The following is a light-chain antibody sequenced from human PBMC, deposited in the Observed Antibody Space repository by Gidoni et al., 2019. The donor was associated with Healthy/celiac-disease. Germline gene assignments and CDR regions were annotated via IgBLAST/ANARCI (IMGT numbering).Light chain of an antibody. CDR3: QSYDSSLSGFVV. V-gene: IGLV1-40*01. CDR2: GNS. CDR1: SSNIGAGYD. J-gene: IGLJ2*01. Sequence: QSVLTPPPSVSGAPGQRVTISCTGSSSNIGAGYDVHWYQRLPGTAPKLLIYGNSNRPSGVPDRFSGSKSGTSASLAITGLQAEDEADYYCQSYDSSLSGFVVFGGGTKLTVL.